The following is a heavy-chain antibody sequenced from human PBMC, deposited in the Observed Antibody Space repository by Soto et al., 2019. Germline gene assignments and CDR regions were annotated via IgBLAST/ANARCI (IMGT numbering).Heavy chain of an antibody. CDR2: IYWDDDK. CDR1: GFSLSTSGVG. D-gene: IGHD6-6*01. Sequence: ITLKESGPTLVKPTQNLTLTCTFSGFSLSTSGVGVGWIRQPPGKALEWLALIYWDDDKRYSSSLNSRLTITKDTSKNQVVLTMTNMDPVDTATYYCAHSRPPRLLDYWGQGTLVTVSS. J-gene: IGHJ4*02. V-gene: IGHV2-5*02. CDR3: AHSRPPRLLDY.